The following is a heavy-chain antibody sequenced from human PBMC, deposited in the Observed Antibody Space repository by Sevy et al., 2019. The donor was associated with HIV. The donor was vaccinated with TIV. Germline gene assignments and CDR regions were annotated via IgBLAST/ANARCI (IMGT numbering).Heavy chain of an antibody. Sequence: GGSLRLSCAASGFTFSSYWMSWVHQAPGKGLEWVANIKQDGSEKYYVDSVKGRFTISRDNAKNSLYLQMNSLRAEDTAVYYCARAKDIRGIAAAGLDYWGQGTLVTVSS. CDR1: GFTFSSYW. CDR2: IKQDGSEK. V-gene: IGHV3-7*01. D-gene: IGHD6-13*01. J-gene: IGHJ4*02. CDR3: ARAKDIRGIAAAGLDY.